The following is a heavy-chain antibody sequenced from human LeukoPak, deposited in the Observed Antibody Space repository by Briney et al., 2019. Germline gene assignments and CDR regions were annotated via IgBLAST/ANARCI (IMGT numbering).Heavy chain of an antibody. J-gene: IGHJ4*02. CDR3: AKHRQKVATKGPFDY. CDR2: ISYDGSNK. Sequence: GRSLRLSCAASGLTFSSYGMHWARQAPGKGLEWVAVISYDGSNKYYADSVKGRFTISRDNSKNTLYLQMNSLRAEDAAVYYCAKHRQKVATKGPFDYWGQGTLVTVSS. CDR1: GLTFSSYG. V-gene: IGHV3-30*18. D-gene: IGHD5-12*01.